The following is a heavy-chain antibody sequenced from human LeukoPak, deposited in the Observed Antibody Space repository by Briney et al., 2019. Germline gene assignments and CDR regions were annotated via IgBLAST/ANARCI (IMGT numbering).Heavy chain of an antibody. J-gene: IGHJ6*03. CDR3: ARAGRFGESFRDYYYYMDV. CDR2: ISSSGTTI. CDR1: GFTFSSYE. V-gene: IGHV3-48*03. D-gene: IGHD3-10*01. Sequence: PGGSLRLSCAASGFTFSSYEMNWVRQAPGKGLEWLSYISSSGTTINYADSVKGRFTISRDTAKNSLYLQMNSLRAEDTAMYYCARAGRFGESFRDYYYYMDVWGKGTTVTVSS.